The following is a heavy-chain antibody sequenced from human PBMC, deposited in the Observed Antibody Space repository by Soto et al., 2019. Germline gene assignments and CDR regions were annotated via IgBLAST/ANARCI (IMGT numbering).Heavy chain of an antibody. CDR2: ISTHNGNT. D-gene: IGHD3-10*01. J-gene: IGHJ6*02. CDR3: TREGSAPYYYDGMDV. Sequence: QVQLEQSAPEVKKPGASVKVSCKASGYTFSTYGISWVRQAPGQGLEWMGWISTHNGNTNYAQNLQGQVTMTAPPSTSTGYMEVRRLRSDDAAVYYCTREGSAPYYYDGMDVWGQGTTVTVSS. CDR1: GYTFSTYG. V-gene: IGHV1-18*01.